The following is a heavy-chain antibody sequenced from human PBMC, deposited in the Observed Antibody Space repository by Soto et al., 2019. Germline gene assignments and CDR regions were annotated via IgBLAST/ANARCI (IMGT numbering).Heavy chain of an antibody. D-gene: IGHD2-21*02. CDR1: GFTVSSNY. J-gene: IGHJ6*02. CDR2: IYSGGST. Sequence: GGSLRLSCAASGFTVSSNYMSWVRQAPGKGLEWVSVIYSGGSTYYADSVKGRFTISRDNAKNLLYLQMNSLRAEDTAVYYCARDFGDSRGSYYYYGMDVWGQGTTVTVSS. V-gene: IGHV3-53*01. CDR3: ARDFGDSRGSYYYYGMDV.